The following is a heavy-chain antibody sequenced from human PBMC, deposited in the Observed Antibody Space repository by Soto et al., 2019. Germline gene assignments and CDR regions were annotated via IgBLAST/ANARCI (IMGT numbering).Heavy chain of an antibody. J-gene: IGHJ6*02. Sequence: PGESLKISCKVSGYSFTSYWIGWVRQMPGKGLEWMGIIYPGDSDTRYSPSFQGQVTISADKSISTAYLQWSSLKASDTAMYYCARSGVVVPAAIDIYYYYGMDVWGQGTTVTVSS. V-gene: IGHV5-51*01. CDR3: ARSGVVVPAAIDIYYYYGMDV. D-gene: IGHD2-2*02. CDR2: IYPGDSDT. CDR1: GYSFTSYW.